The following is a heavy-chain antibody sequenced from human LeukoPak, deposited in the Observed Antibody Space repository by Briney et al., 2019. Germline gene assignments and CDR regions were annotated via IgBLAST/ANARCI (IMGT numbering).Heavy chain of an antibody. Sequence: GGSLRLSCAASRFIFPSTGMHWVRQAPGKGLEWVSFIRYDGSDKYYADSVQGRFIISRDNSKNTLYLQMNSLRAEDTAVYYCAKGAYSGYDAGIIDYWGQGTLVTVSS. CDR2: IRYDGSDK. CDR1: RFIFPSTG. J-gene: IGHJ4*02. V-gene: IGHV3-30*02. CDR3: AKGAYSGYDAGIIDY. D-gene: IGHD5-12*01.